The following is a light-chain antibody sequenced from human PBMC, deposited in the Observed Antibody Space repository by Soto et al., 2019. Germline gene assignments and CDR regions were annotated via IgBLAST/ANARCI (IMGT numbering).Light chain of an antibody. CDR1: SSDVGNYNL. V-gene: IGLV2-23*02. Sequence: QSALTQPASVSGSPGQSITISCTGTSSDVGNYNLVSWYQQHPGKAPKLMIYDVSKRPSGVSNSFSGSKSGNTASLTISGLQADDEADYYCCSYAGDSYVFGTGTKLTVL. J-gene: IGLJ1*01. CDR3: CSYAGDSYV. CDR2: DVS.